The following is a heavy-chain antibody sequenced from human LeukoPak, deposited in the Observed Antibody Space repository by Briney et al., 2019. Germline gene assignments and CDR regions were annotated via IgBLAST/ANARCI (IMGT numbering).Heavy chain of an antibody. J-gene: IGHJ4*02. CDR1: GFTFSSYA. Sequence: PGRSLRLSCAASGFTFSSYAMHWVRQAPGKGLDWVAVISYDGSSQYYADSVKGRFTISRDNSKNTLYLQMNSLRAEDTAVYYCARDHHAVTTSIHYCGQGTLVTVSS. V-gene: IGHV3-30-3*01. CDR3: ARDHHAVTTSIHY. CDR2: ISYDGSSQ. D-gene: IGHD4-17*01.